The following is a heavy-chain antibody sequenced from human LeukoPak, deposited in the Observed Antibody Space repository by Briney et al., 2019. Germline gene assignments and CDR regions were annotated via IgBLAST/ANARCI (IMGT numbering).Heavy chain of an antibody. J-gene: IGHJ5*02. Sequence: GGSLRLSCAASGFTFSSYAMHWVRQAPGKGLDWVAVISYDGSNKYYADSVKGRFTISRDNSKNPLYLQMNSLRAEDTAVYYCARDVGGYRSSWYPPTGFDPWGQGTLVSVSS. CDR2: ISYDGSNK. CDR3: ARDVGGYRSSWYPPTGFDP. V-gene: IGHV3-30-3*01. D-gene: IGHD6-13*01. CDR1: GFTFSSYA.